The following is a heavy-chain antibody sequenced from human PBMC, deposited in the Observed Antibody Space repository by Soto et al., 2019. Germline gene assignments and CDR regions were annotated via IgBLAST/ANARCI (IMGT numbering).Heavy chain of an antibody. Sequence: QLQLQESGSGLVKPSQTLSLTCAVSGGSISSGGYSWSWIRQPPGKGLEWIGYIYHSGSTYYNPYRQHGVTLSVARPPNHFSPKLRSVTAADTAVGSCAAGGGLPPYYGGQGPLVTVSP. CDR2: IYHSGST. J-gene: IGHJ4*02. CDR3: AAGGGLPPYY. V-gene: IGHV4-30-2*01. CDR1: GGSISSGGYS. D-gene: IGHD1-26*01.